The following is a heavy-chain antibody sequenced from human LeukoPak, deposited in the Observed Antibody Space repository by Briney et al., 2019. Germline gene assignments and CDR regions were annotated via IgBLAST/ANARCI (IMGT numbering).Heavy chain of an antibody. D-gene: IGHD3-22*01. Sequence: GGSLRLSCAASGFTFSSYAMSWVRQAPGKGLEWVSAISGSGGSTYYADSVKGRFTISRDNSKNTLYLQMNSLRAEDTAVYYCAKGGELWYYDSSGYSFDYWGQGTPVTVSS. CDR3: AKGGELWYYDSSGYSFDY. CDR1: GFTFSSYA. J-gene: IGHJ4*02. V-gene: IGHV3-23*01. CDR2: ISGSGGST.